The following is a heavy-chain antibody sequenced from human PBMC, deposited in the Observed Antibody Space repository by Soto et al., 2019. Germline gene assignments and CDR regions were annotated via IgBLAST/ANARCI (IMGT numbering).Heavy chain of an antibody. CDR1: GGSFNNYV. J-gene: IGHJ3*02. CDR2: IIPNYEAA. V-gene: IGHV1-69*06. D-gene: IGHD2-8*02. Sequence: QVQLVQSGAEVRKPGSSVKVSCEASGGSFNNYVISWLRQAPGQGLEWMGGIIPNYEAANYAQKFQGRLTITADKATNTAYMEVNSLRPEDTATYYCARYWTAGTLYGAFDIWGQGTKVIVS. CDR3: ARYWTAGTLYGAFDI.